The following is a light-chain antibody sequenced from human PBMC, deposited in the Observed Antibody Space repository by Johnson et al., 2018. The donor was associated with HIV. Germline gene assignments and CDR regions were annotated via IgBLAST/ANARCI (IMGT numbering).Light chain of an antibody. CDR2: DNN. CDR3: GAWDNSLSGTSYV. V-gene: IGLV1-51*01. J-gene: IGLJ1*01. Sequence: QSVLTQPPSVSAAPGQKVTISCSGSSSNIGNNYVSWYQQLPGTAPKLLIYDNNKRPSGIPDRFAGSKSGTSATLGITGLQPGDEADYYCGAWDNSLSGTSYVFGTGTKVTVL. CDR1: SSNIGNNY.